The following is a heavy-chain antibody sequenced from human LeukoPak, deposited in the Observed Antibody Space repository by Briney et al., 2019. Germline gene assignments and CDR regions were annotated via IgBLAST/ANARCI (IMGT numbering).Heavy chain of an antibody. CDR1: GFTFSQYW. CDR2: IKHDGSEKQDGSEK. J-gene: IGHJ5*02. V-gene: IGHV3-7*01. CDR3: ARVAELYYHSSVYQNWFDP. D-gene: IGHD3-22*01. Sequence: PGGSLRLSCTASGFTFSQYWMSWVRQAPGKGLEWVANIKHDGSEKQDGSEKNYVDSVKGRFTISRDNAKNSLYLQMNSLRAEDTAVYYCARVAELYYHSSVYQNWFDPWGQGTLVTVSS.